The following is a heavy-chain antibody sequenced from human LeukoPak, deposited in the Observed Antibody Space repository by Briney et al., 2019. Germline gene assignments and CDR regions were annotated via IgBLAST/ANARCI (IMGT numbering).Heavy chain of an antibody. D-gene: IGHD2-2*01. CDR1: GGSISSSSYY. CDR2: IYYSGST. V-gene: IGHV4-39*01. Sequence: SETLSLTCTVSGGSISSSSYYWGWIRQPPGKGLEWIGSIYYSGSTYYNPSLKSRVTISVDTSKNQFSLKLSSVTAADTAVYYCARADIVVVPAARGYYYYGMDVWGQGTTVTVSS. J-gene: IGHJ6*02. CDR3: ARADIVVVPAARGYYYYGMDV.